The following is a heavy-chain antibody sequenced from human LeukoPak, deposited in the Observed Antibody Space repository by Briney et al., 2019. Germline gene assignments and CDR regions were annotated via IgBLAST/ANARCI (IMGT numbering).Heavy chain of an antibody. Sequence: ASVKVSCKASGYTFTSYGISWVRQAPGQGLEWMGWISAYNGNTNYAQKLQGRVTMTTDTSTSTAYMELRSLRSDDTAVYYCARDGPPVDRYYYDSSGYYYYYYGMDVWSQGTTVTVSS. D-gene: IGHD3-22*01. J-gene: IGHJ6*02. CDR2: ISAYNGNT. CDR3: ARDGPPVDRYYYDSSGYYYYYYGMDV. V-gene: IGHV1-18*01. CDR1: GYTFTSYG.